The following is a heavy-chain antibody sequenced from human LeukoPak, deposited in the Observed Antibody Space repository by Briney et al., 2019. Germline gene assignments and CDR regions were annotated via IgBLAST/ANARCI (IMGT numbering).Heavy chain of an antibody. J-gene: IGHJ5*02. CDR2: IYYSGST. D-gene: IGHD3-10*01. CDR3: ARVNTMVRGVTGGWFDP. CDR1: GGSISSGGYY. V-gene: IGHV4-39*07. Sequence: SETLSLTCTVSGGSISSGGYYWNWIRQPPGKGLEWIGSIYYSGSTYYNPSLKSRVTISVDTSKNQFSLKLSSVTAADTAVYYCARVNTMVRGVTGGWFDPWGQGTLVTVSS.